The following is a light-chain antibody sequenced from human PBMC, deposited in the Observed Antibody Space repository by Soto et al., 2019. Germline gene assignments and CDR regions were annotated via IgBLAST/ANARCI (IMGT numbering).Light chain of an antibody. CDR1: SSDVGGYDY. CDR2: EVT. Sequence: SALTQPASVSGSPGQSIAISCTGTSSDVGGYDYVSWYQQQPDKAPKLMIYEVTKRPSGVSNRFSGSKSGNTASLTISGLQAEDEADYYCSSHTSGSTRVFGTGTTVTV. V-gene: IGLV2-14*01. CDR3: SSHTSGSTRV. J-gene: IGLJ1*01.